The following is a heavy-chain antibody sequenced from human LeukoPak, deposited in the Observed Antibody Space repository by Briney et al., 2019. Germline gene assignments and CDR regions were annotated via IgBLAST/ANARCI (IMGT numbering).Heavy chain of an antibody. CDR3: AKERPTVTTLSVLGDY. J-gene: IGHJ4*02. CDR2: ISGSGGST. V-gene: IGHV3-23*01. CDR1: GFTFSSYA. D-gene: IGHD4-17*01. Sequence: PGGSLRLSCAASGFTFSSYAMSWVRQAPGKGLEWVSAISGSGGSTYYADSVKGRFTISRDNSKNTLYLQMNSLIAEDTAVYYCAKERPTVTTLSVLGDYWGQGTLVTVSS.